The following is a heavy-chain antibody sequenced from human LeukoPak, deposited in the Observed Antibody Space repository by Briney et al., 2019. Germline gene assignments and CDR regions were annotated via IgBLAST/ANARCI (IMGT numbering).Heavy chain of an antibody. D-gene: IGHD2/OR15-2a*01. CDR1: GFIFSNYW. J-gene: IGHJ5*02. CDR2: INSDGSRI. CDR3: ARGKTSQNIVTRKTYNWFDP. Sequence: GGSLRLSCAASGFIFSNYWMHWVRQAPGKGLMWVSRINSDGSRISYADSVKGRFTISRDNAKNSLYLQMKSLRAEDTAVYYCARGKTSQNIVTRKTYNWFDPWGQGTLVTVSS. V-gene: IGHV3-74*01.